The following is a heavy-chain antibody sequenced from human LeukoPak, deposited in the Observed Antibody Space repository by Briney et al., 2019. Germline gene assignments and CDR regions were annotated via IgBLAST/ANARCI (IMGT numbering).Heavy chain of an antibody. CDR2: INWNGDST. Sequence: GGSLRLSCAASGFTFEDYDMSWVRQAPGKGLEWVSGINWNGDSTGYADSVKGRFTISRDNAMNSLYLQMNSLTTEDTALYYCAKDNYDILTGTAWGYFDLWGRGTLVTVSS. D-gene: IGHD3-9*01. CDR1: GFTFEDYD. CDR3: AKDNYDILTGTAWGYFDL. V-gene: IGHV3-20*04. J-gene: IGHJ2*01.